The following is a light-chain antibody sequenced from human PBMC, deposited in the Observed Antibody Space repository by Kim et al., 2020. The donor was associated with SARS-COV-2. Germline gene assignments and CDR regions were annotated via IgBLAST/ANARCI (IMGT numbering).Light chain of an antibody. J-gene: IGKJ4*01. Sequence: SPGERATLSCRASQSVSSSYLGWYQQKPGQAPRLIIYGASSRATGIPDRFSGSGSGTDFTLTISRLEPEDFAVYYCQQFGRSSLTFGGGTKVDIK. CDR3: QQFGRSSLT. CDR2: GAS. V-gene: IGKV3-20*01. CDR1: QSVSSSY.